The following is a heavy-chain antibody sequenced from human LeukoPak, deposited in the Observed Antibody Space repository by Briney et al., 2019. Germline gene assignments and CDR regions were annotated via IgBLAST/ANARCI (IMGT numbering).Heavy chain of an antibody. J-gene: IGHJ6*03. CDR2: ISYDGSNK. Sequence: GSLRLSCAASGFTFSSYAMHWVRQAPGKGLEWVAVISYDGSNKYYADSVKGRFTISRDNSKSTLYLQMNSLRAEDTAVYYCARGLRDYYYYMDVWGKGTTVTVSS. D-gene: IGHD5/OR15-5a*01. CDR1: GFTFSSYA. CDR3: ARGLRDYYYYMDV. V-gene: IGHV3-30*01.